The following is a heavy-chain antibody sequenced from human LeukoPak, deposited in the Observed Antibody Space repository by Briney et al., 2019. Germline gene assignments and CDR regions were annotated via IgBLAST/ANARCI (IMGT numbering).Heavy chain of an antibody. CDR3: ARVLGYYSTIDY. D-gene: IGHD3-22*01. V-gene: IGHV4-30-4*08. CDR2: IYYSGST. CDR1: GGSISSGDYY. Sequence: KSSETLSLTCTVSGGSISSGDYYWSWIRQPPGKGLEWIGYIYYSGSTYYNPSLKSRVTISVDTSKNQFSLKLSSVTAADTAVYYCARVLGYYSTIDYWGQGTLVTVSS. J-gene: IGHJ4*02.